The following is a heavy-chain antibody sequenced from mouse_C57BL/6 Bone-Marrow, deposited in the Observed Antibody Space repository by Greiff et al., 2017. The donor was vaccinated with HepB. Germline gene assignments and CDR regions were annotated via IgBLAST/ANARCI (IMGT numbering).Heavy chain of an antibody. CDR3: ARYTVGYWYFDV. CDR1: GYTFTDYN. D-gene: IGHD1-1*01. V-gene: IGHV1-18*01. Sequence: EVQLQQSGPELVKPGASVKIPCKASGYTFTDYNMDWVKQSHGKSLEWIGDINPNNGGTIYNQKFKGKATLTVDKSSSTAYMELRSLTSEDTAVYYCARYTVGYWYFDVWGTGTTVTVSS. CDR2: INPNNGGT. J-gene: IGHJ1*03.